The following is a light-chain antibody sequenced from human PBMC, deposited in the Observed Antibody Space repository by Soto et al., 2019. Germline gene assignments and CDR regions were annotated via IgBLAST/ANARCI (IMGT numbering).Light chain of an antibody. Sequence: DIVMTQSPLSLPVTPGEPASISCRSSQSPLHSNGYNYLDWYLQKPGQSPQLLIYLGSNRASGVPDRFSGSGSGTDFTLKISRVEAEDVGVYYCMQGTHWPITFGGGTKLDIK. CDR3: MQGTHWPIT. V-gene: IGKV2-28*01. J-gene: IGKJ4*01. CDR2: LGS. CDR1: QSPLHSNGYNY.